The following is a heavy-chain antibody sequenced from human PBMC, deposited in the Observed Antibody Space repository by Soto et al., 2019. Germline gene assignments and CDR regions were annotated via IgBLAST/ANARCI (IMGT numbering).Heavy chain of an antibody. CDR3: ARHHTRGGYCSSTSCQKRNYYYYGMDV. CDR2: IYPGDSDT. V-gene: IGHV5-51*01. CDR1: GYSFTSYW. J-gene: IGHJ6*02. Sequence: PGESLKISCKGSGYSFTSYWIGWVRQMPGKGLEWMGIIYPGDSDTRYSPSFQGQVTISADKSISTAYLQWSSLKASDTAMYYCARHHTRGGYCSSTSCQKRNYYYYGMDVWGQGTTVTVSS. D-gene: IGHD2-2*01.